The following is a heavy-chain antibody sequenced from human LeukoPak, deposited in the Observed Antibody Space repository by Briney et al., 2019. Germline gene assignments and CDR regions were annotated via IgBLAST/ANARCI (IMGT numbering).Heavy chain of an antibody. CDR1: GFTFMNYW. CDR3: VREMPRDYGGLDY. CDR2: MNSDGSSI. Sequence: GGSLRLSCAASGFTFMNYWMHWVRQAPGKGLEPVSRMNSDGSSITYADAVKGRFTISRDNAKNTVYLQMNSLRVEDTAVYYCVREMPRDYGGLDYWGQGTLVTVSS. D-gene: IGHD4/OR15-4a*01. J-gene: IGHJ4*02. V-gene: IGHV3-74*01.